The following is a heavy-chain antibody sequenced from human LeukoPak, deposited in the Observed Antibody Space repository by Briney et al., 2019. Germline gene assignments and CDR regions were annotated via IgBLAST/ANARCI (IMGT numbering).Heavy chain of an antibody. J-gene: IGHJ4*02. Sequence: ASVKVSCKASGYTFTSYGISWVRQAPGQGLEWMGWISAYNGNTNYAQKLQGRVTMTTDTSTSTAYMELRSLRSDDTAVYYCAREGLQWLVLRSVLDYWGQGTLVTVSS. D-gene: IGHD6-19*01. CDR3: AREGLQWLVLRSVLDY. CDR1: GYTFTSYG. CDR2: ISAYNGNT. V-gene: IGHV1-18*01.